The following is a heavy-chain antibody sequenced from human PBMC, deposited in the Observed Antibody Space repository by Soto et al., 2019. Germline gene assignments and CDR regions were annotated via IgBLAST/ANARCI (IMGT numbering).Heavy chain of an antibody. CDR2: IIPILGIA. V-gene: IGHV1-69*02. CDR1: GYTFTSYT. D-gene: IGHD2-2*01. CDR3: ARAGRSAAMVGGYYYYYMDV. Sequence: SVKVSCKASGYTFTSYTISWVRQAPGQGLEWMGRIIPILGIANYAQKFQGRVTITADKSTSTAYMELSSLRSEDTAVYYCARAGRSAAMVGGYYYYYMDVWGNGTTVTVSS. J-gene: IGHJ6*03.